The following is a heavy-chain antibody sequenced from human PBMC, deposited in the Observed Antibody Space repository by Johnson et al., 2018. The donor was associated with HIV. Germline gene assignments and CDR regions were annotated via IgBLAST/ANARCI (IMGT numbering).Heavy chain of an antibody. CDR1: GFTFSSYG. V-gene: IGHV3-30*19. D-gene: IGHD5-12*01. Sequence: QVQLVESGGGVVQPGGSLRLSCAASGFTFSSYGMHWVRQAPGKGLEWVALISYDGSNKYYADSVKGRFTISRDNSKNNLHLHMNSLRPEDTAVYYCAKLWVATIWEYDAFDIWGQGTMVIVSS. CDR3: AKLWVATIWEYDAFDI. J-gene: IGHJ3*02. CDR2: ISYDGSNK.